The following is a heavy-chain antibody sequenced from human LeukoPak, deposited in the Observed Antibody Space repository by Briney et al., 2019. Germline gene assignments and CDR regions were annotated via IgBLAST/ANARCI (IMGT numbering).Heavy chain of an antibody. CDR1: GGSISSSSYY. D-gene: IGHD2-2*01. CDR2: IYYSGST. J-gene: IGHJ2*01. V-gene: IGHV4-39*01. CDR3: ARLGYCSSTSCHAYWYFDL. Sequence: SETLSLTCTVSGGSISSSSYYWGWIRQPPGKGLEWIGSIYYSGSTYYNPSLKRRVTISVDTSKNQFSLKLSSVTAADTAVYYCARLGYCSSTSCHAYWYFDLWGRGTLVTASS.